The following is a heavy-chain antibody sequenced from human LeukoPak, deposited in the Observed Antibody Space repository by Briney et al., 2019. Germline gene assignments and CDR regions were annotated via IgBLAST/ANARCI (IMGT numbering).Heavy chain of an antibody. CDR2: INWNGGST. J-gene: IGHJ4*02. D-gene: IGHD1-26*01. CDR3: ARVSGSYYDGYYFDY. Sequence: GGSLRLSCAASGFTFDDYGMSWVRQAPGKGLEWVSGINWNGGSTGYADSVKGPFTISRDNAKNSLYLQMNSLRAEDTALYYCARVSGSYYDGYYFDYWGQGTLVTVSS. V-gene: IGHV3-20*04. CDR1: GFTFDDYG.